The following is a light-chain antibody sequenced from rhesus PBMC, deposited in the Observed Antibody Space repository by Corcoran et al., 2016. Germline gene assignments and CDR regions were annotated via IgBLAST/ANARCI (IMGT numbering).Light chain of an antibody. CDR2: RAS. V-gene: IGKV1-69*01. CDR3: LQHDNSPYS. J-gene: IGKJ2*01. Sequence: DIQMTQSPSSLSASVGDRVTITCRARQGISNRLAWYQQKQGKAPKLLIDRASNLETGVPSRFSGSGSGTDFTLTISSLQPEDIAKYYCLQHDNSPYSFGQGTKVEIK. CDR1: QGISNR.